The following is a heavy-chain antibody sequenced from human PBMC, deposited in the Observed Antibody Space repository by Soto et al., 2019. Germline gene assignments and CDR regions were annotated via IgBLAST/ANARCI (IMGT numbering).Heavy chain of an antibody. Sequence: EVQLVESGGGLVQPGGSLRLSCAASGFTFSSYWMHWVRQAPGKGLVWVSRINSDGSSTSYADSVKGRFTISRDNAKNTLYLQMNSLRAEDTAVYYCARPLGYCSSTSCVDNDYYYYMDVWGKGTTVTVSS. CDR3: ARPLGYCSSTSCVDNDYYYYMDV. CDR2: INSDGSST. CDR1: GFTFSSYW. J-gene: IGHJ6*03. V-gene: IGHV3-74*01. D-gene: IGHD2-2*01.